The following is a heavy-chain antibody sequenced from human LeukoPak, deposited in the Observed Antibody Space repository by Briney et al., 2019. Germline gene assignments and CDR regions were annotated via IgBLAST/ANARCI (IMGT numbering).Heavy chain of an antibody. CDR2: MNPDSGNT. CDR1: GYTFTSYD. J-gene: IGHJ4*02. D-gene: IGHD6-13*01. Sequence: ASVKVSCKASGYTFTSYDINWVRQATGQGLEWMGWMNPDSGNTGYAQKFQGRVTMTRNTSISTAYMELSSLRSEDTAVYYCARDLLGAGGTAAGTGFDYWGQGTLVTVSS. V-gene: IGHV1-8*01. CDR3: ARDLLGAGGTAAGTGFDY.